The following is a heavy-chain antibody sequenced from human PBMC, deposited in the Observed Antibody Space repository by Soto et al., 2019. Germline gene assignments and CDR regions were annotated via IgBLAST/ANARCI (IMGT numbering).Heavy chain of an antibody. Sequence: SETLSITCAVYGGSFSGYYWSWIRQPPGKGLEWIGEINHSGSTNYNPSLKSRVTISVDTSKNQFSLKLSSVTAADTAVYYCARSYDFWSRKSFDYWGQGTLVTVSS. J-gene: IGHJ4*02. CDR3: ARSYDFWSRKSFDY. D-gene: IGHD3-3*01. CDR2: INHSGST. V-gene: IGHV4-34*01. CDR1: GGSFSGYY.